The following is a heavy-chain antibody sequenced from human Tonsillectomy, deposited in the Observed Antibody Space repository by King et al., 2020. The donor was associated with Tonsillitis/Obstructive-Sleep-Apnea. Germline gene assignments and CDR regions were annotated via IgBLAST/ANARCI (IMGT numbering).Heavy chain of an antibody. CDR2: IKEDGSEE. Sequence: VQLVESGGGLVQPGGSLRLSCAASRFTFSNYWMNWVRQAPGKGLEWVANIKEDGSEEYFVDSVKGRFTFSRDNAKSSVYLKMNSVSAADTAVYYCARSWSHYYHMDVWGKGTTVTVSS. D-gene: IGHD3-3*01. CDR3: ARSWSHYYHMDV. J-gene: IGHJ6*03. V-gene: IGHV3-7*01. CDR1: RFTFSNYW.